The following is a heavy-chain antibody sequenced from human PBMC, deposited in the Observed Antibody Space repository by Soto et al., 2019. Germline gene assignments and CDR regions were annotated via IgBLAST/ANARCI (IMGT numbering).Heavy chain of an antibody. CDR3: ARKGTSITIFGVASGGYYYYGMDV. J-gene: IGHJ6*02. CDR1: GGTFSSYA. Sequence: GASVKVSCKASGGTFSSYAISWVRQAPGQGLEWMGGIIPIFGTANYAQKFQGRVTITADESTSTAYMELSSLRSEDAAVYYCARKGTSITIFGVASGGYYYYGMDVCGQGTTVTVSS. V-gene: IGHV1-69*13. D-gene: IGHD3-3*01. CDR2: IIPIFGTA.